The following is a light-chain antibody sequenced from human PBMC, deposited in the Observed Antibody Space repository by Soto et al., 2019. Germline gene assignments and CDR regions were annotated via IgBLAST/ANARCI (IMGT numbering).Light chain of an antibody. Sequence: DIQMTQSPSSVSASVGDRVTITCRASQGINNWLAWYQQKPGKAPKLLIYTTSSLHSGVTSRFSGSGPGTDYTLTISSLQPEEFATYYCQQANSFPLTLGGGTKVEIK. V-gene: IGKV1D-12*01. J-gene: IGKJ4*01. CDR2: TTS. CDR3: QQANSFPLT. CDR1: QGINNW.